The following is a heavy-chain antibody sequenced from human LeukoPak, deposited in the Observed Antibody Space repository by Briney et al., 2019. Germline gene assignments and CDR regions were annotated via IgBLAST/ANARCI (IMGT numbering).Heavy chain of an antibody. Sequence: GGSLRLSCAASGFTFSTYPKPWVRQAQGKGLGWVASISYDGSDKVFRDGGKGMFGISRDNSNNTLDLQMNSLRPEDTAVYCCARDRVAVYWSGGNCQSRYYYYDMDVCGQGTTGTVSS. CDR3: ARDRVAVYWSGGNCQSRYYYYDMDV. J-gene: IGHJ6*02. CDR2: ISYDGSDK. V-gene: IGHV3-30*09. CDR1: GFTFSTYP. D-gene: IGHD2-15*01.